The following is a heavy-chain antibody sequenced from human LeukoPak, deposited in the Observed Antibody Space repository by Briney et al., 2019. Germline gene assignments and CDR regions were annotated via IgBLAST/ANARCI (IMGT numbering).Heavy chain of an antibody. J-gene: IGHJ4*02. V-gene: IGHV3-23*01. CDR1: GFSFSTYA. D-gene: IGHD3-16*02. Sequence: PGGSLRLSCAASGFSFSTYAMSWVRQAPGKGLEWVSGVNGNGGSTSYADSVKGRFTIFRDNSKNSLYLQMNSLRAEDTAVYYCARDRIMITFGGVIVPSYFDYWGQGTLVTVSS. CDR2: VNGNGGST. CDR3: ARDRIMITFGGVIVPSYFDY.